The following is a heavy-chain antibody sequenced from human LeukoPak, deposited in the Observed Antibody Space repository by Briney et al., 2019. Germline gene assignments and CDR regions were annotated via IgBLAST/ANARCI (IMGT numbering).Heavy chain of an antibody. CDR3: ARDSWSMVRGVIGY. D-gene: IGHD3-10*01. CDR1: GFTFSSDG. CDR2: IGYDGSNK. Sequence: GGSLRLSCAASGFTFSSDGMHWVRQAPGKGLKWVAVIGYDGSNKYYADSVKGRFTISRENSKNTLYLQMNSLGAEDTAVYYCARDSWSMVRGVIGYWGQGTLVTVSS. J-gene: IGHJ4*02. V-gene: IGHV3-33*01.